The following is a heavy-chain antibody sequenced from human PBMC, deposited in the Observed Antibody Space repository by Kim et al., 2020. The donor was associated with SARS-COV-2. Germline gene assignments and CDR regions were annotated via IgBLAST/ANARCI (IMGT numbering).Heavy chain of an antibody. D-gene: IGHD7-27*01. Sequence: LKSRVTISVDTSKNQFSLKLSSVTAADTAVYYCARLNWGSEYYYYYMDVWGKGTTVTVSS. V-gene: IGHV4-59*08. CDR3: ARLNWGSEYYYYYMDV. J-gene: IGHJ6*03.